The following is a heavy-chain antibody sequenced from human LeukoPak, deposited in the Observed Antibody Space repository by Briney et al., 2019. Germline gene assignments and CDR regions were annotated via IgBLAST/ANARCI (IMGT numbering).Heavy chain of an antibody. V-gene: IGHV1-18*04. D-gene: IGHD5-18*01. CDR3: ARPTRGYSYGYGDYYYYMDV. CDR1: GYTFTGYY. Sequence: ASVKVSCKASGYTFTGYYMHWVRQAPGQGLEWMGWISAYNGNTNYAQKLQGRVTMTTDTSTSTAYMELRSLRSDDTAVYYCARPTRGYSYGYGDYYYYMDVWGKGTTVTVSS. CDR2: ISAYNGNT. J-gene: IGHJ6*03.